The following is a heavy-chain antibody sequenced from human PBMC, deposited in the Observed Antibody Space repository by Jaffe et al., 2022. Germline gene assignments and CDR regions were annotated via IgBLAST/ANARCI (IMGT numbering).Heavy chain of an antibody. CDR3: ARARPLTTWGDTVRWFDP. Sequence: QLQLQESGPGLVKPSETLSLTCSVSGGSINSETYYWSWIRQPAGKGLEWIGRISASGSTSYNPSLKTRVTISVDRSKTQFSLSLRSVTAADTAIYYCARARPLTTWGDTVRWFDPWGQGTLVTVSS. CDR2: ISASGST. CDR1: GGSINSETYY. J-gene: IGHJ5*02. D-gene: IGHD4-17*01. V-gene: IGHV4-61*02.